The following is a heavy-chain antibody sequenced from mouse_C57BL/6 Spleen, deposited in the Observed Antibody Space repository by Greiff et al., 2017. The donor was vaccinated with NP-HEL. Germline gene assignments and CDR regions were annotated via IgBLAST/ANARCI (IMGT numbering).Heavy chain of an antibody. CDR1: GYTFTDYY. J-gene: IGHJ2*01. V-gene: IGHV1-19*01. Sequence: VQLQQSGPVLVKPGASVKMSCKASGYTFTDYYMNWVKQSHGKSLEWIGVINPYNGGTSYNQKFKGKATLTVDKSSSTAYMELNSLTSEDSAVYYCARGGTGERYFDYWGQGTTLTVSS. CDR2: INPYNGGT. CDR3: ARGGTGERYFDY.